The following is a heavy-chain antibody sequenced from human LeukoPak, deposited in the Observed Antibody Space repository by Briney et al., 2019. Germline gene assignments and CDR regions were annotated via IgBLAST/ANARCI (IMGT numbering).Heavy chain of an antibody. CDR2: MNPNSGNT. Sequence: ASVEVSCKASGYTFTSYDINWVRQATGQGLEWMGWMNPNSGNTGYVQKFQGRVTMTRNTSISTAYMELSSLRSEDTAVYYCARGVRFGELLDYWGQGTLVTVSS. V-gene: IGHV1-8*01. D-gene: IGHD3-10*01. CDR1: GYTFTSYD. CDR3: ARGVRFGELLDY. J-gene: IGHJ4*02.